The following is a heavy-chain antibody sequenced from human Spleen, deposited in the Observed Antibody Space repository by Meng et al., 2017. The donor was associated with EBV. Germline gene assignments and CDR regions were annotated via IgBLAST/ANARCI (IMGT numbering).Heavy chain of an antibody. V-gene: IGHV4-39*01. CDR1: GGSMSISSYF. CDR3: AKFALYGYYYFEY. J-gene: IGHJ4*02. Sequence: EWGPGLGKPSVTLSLHCTVSGGSMSISSYFWGWFDQPPGKGLEWMGRFYYSGSTYYNPSLKSRVTISVDTSKNQFSLKLTSVTAADTAVYYCAKFALYGYYYFEYWGQGTLVTVSS. CDR2: FYYSGST. D-gene: IGHD3-16*02.